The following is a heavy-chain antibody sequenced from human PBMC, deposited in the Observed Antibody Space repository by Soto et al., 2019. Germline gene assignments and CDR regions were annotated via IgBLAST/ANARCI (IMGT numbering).Heavy chain of an antibody. D-gene: IGHD3-16*01. CDR3: ARGKSLLGNWFDT. CDR2: IIPIFGTA. V-gene: IGHV1-69*13. J-gene: IGHJ5*02. Sequence: SVKVSCKASGGTFSSYAISWVRQAPGQGLEWMGGIIPIFGTANYAQKFQGRVTITADESTSTAYMELSSLRSEDTAVYYCARGKSLLGNWFDTRGQGTLVNVSS. CDR1: GGTFSSYA.